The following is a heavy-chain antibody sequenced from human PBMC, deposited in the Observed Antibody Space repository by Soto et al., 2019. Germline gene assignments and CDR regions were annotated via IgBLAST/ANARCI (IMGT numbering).Heavy chain of an antibody. D-gene: IGHD6-6*01. V-gene: IGHV3-21*01. CDR3: ARGGRQYSSSSYYFDY. CDR1: GFTFSSYS. CDR2: ISSSSSYI. Sequence: EVQLVESGGGLVKPGGSLRLSCAASGFTFSSYSMNWVRQAPGKGLEWVSSISSSSSYIYYADSVKGRFTISRVNAKNSLYLQMNSLRAEDTAVYYCARGGRQYSSSSYYFDYWGQGTLVTVSS. J-gene: IGHJ4*02.